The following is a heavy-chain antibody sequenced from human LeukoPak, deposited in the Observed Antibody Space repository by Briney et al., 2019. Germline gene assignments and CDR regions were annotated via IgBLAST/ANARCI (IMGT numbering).Heavy chain of an antibody. J-gene: IGHJ4*02. Sequence: GGSLRLSCAASGFTFSRYGMHWVRQAPGKGLEWVANIKQDGSEKYYVDSVKGRFTISRDNAKNSLYLQMNSLRAEDTAVYYCARARDGHNLRGSLDYWGQGTLVTVSS. D-gene: IGHD5-24*01. V-gene: IGHV3-7*01. CDR2: IKQDGSEK. CDR1: GFTFSRYG. CDR3: ARARDGHNLRGSLDY.